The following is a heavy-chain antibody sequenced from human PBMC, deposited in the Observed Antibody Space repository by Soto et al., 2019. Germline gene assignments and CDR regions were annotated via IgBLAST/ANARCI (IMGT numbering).Heavy chain of an antibody. D-gene: IGHD6-19*01. CDR1: GYTFTSYA. CDR2: INAGNGNT. Sequence: ASVKVSCKASGYTFTSYAMHWVRQAPGQRLEWMGWINAGNGNTEYSQKFQGRVTITRDTSASTAYMELSSLRSEDTAVYYCARDLVYSSGSLDYWGQGTLVTVSS. CDR3: ARDLVYSSGSLDY. J-gene: IGHJ4*02. V-gene: IGHV1-3*01.